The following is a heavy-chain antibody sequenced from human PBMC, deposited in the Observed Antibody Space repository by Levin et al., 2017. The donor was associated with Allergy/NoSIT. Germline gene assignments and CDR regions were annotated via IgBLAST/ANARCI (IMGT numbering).Heavy chain of an antibody. V-gene: IGHV3-30-3*01. CDR3: ARRVGAPSTPKVYYFDY. D-gene: IGHD1-26*01. CDR2: ISYDGSNK. CDR1: GFTFSSYA. Sequence: PGGSLRLSCAASGFTFSSYAMHWVRQAPGKGLEWVAVISYDGSNKYYADSVKGRFTISRDNSKNTLYLQMNSLRAEDTAVYYCARRVGAPSTPKVYYFDYWGQGTLVTVSS. J-gene: IGHJ4*02.